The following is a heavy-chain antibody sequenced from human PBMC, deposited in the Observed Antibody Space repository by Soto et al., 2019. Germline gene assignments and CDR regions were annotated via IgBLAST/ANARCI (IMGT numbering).Heavy chain of an antibody. CDR3: AREVRYSYGYYYYYGMDV. CDR1: GFTFSSYA. J-gene: IGHJ6*02. CDR2: ISYDGSNK. Sequence: GGSLRLSCAASGFTFSSYAMHWVRQAPGKGLEWVAVISYDGSNKYYADSVKGRFTISRDNSKNTLYLQMNSLRAEDTAVYYCAREVRYSYGYYYYYGMDVWGQGTTVTVSS. V-gene: IGHV3-30-3*01. D-gene: IGHD5-18*01.